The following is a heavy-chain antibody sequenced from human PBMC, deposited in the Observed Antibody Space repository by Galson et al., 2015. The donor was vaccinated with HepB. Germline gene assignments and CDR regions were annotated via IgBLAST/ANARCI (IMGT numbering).Heavy chain of an antibody. CDR1: GFTFGDYP. Sequence: SLRLSCAASGFTFGDYPMSWFRQAPGKGLGWVGFIRSNAYGGTTEYAASVKGRFTISRDDSKSVAYLQMNSLKTEDTAVYYCSRGGYYDFWSDAFDIWGQGTMVTVSS. V-gene: IGHV3-49*03. CDR2: IRSNAYGGTT. J-gene: IGHJ3*02. D-gene: IGHD3-3*01. CDR3: SRGGYYDFWSDAFDI.